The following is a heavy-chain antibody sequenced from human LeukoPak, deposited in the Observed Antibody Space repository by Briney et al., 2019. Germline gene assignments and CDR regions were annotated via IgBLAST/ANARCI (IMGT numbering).Heavy chain of an antibody. CDR2: IYPGDSTT. J-gene: IGHJ4*02. CDR3: ARSNYFDY. CDR1: GYSLTNYW. Sequence: GESLKISCEGSGYSLTNYWIAWVRQLPGKGLEWMGIIYPGDSTTTYSPSFQGQVTISADRSISTAYLQWSSLKASDTAIYYCARSNYFDYWGQGTLVTVSS. V-gene: IGHV5-51*01. D-gene: IGHD6-6*01.